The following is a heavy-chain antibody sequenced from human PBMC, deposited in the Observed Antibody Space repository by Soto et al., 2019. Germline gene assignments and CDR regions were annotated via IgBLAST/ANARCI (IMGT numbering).Heavy chain of an antibody. Sequence: QVQLVQSGAEVKKPGASVKVSCKVSGYTLTELSMHWVRPSPGKGLERMGGFDPEDGETIYAQKFQGRVTMTEDTSTDTAYMELSSLRSEDTAVYYCATDRIQGSSSRYYGMDVWGQGTTVTVSS. D-gene: IGHD6-6*01. CDR2: FDPEDGET. CDR3: ATDRIQGSSSRYYGMDV. CDR1: GYTLTELS. J-gene: IGHJ6*02. V-gene: IGHV1-24*01.